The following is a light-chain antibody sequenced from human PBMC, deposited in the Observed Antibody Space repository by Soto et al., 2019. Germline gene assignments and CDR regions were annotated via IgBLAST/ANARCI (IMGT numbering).Light chain of an antibody. V-gene: IGKV1-33*01. CDR3: QQYDNLPRT. Sequence: DIPMTQSPSSLSASVGDRVTITCQASQDISNYLNWYQQTAGKAPKPLIYDASNVETGVPSRFSGSGSGTDFTFTISSLQPEDIAIYYCQQYDNLPRTFGQGTKLEIK. CDR1: QDISNY. CDR2: DAS. J-gene: IGKJ2*01.